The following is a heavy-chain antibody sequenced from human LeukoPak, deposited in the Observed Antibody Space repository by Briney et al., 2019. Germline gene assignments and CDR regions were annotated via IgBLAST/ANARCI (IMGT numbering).Heavy chain of an antibody. V-gene: IGHV3-21*01. CDR2: ISSSSSYI. Sequence: GGALRLSCAGSGFPFSSYWMTWVRQAPGKGLEWVSSISSSSSYIYYADSVKGRFTISRDNAKNSLYLQMNSLRAEDTAVYYCARIRAAAGTSLDYWGQGTLVTVSS. CDR1: GFPFSSYW. CDR3: ARIRAAAGTSLDY. D-gene: IGHD6-13*01. J-gene: IGHJ4*02.